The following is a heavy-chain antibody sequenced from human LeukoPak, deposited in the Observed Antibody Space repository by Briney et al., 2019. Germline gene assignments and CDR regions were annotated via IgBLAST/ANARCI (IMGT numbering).Heavy chain of an antibody. CDR3: AHALEWLERRRWFDP. CDR2: IYWNDDK. V-gene: IGHV2-5*01. D-gene: IGHD1-1*01. J-gene: IGHJ5*02. Sequence: ESGPTLVKPTQTLTLTCTFSGFSLSTSGVGVGWIRQPPGKALEWLALIYWNDDKRYSPSLKSRLTITKDTSKNQVVLTMTNMDPVDTATYYCAHALEWLERRRWFDPWGQGTLVTVSS. CDR1: GFSLSTSGVG.